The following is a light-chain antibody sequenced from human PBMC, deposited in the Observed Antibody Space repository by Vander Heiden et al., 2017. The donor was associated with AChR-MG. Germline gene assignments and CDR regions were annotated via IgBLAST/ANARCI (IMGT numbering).Light chain of an antibody. V-gene: IGLV2-8*01. CDR2: EVT. CDR3: SSYAGSRTLV. CDR1: SNDVGAYNY. Sequence: QSALTQPPSASGSPGQSVTISCTGSSNDVGAYNYVSWYQQHPGRVPKLIIVEVTKRPSGVPDRFSGSKSGNTASLTVSGLQADDEADYYCSSYAGSRTLVFGGGTKLTVL. J-gene: IGLJ2*01.